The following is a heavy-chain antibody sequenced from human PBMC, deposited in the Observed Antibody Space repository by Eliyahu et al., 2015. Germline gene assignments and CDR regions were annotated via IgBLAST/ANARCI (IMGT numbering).Heavy chain of an antibody. D-gene: IGHD2-8*02. V-gene: IGHV1-69*01. J-gene: IGHJ4*02. CDR3: ARGGVTAPFDY. CDR1: GGPFSTYA. CDR2: IIPMFATT. Sequence: QVQLVQSGAEVKKPGSSVKVSCKASGGPFSTYAISWVRQAPGQGLEWMGGIIPMFATTNYARKFQGRVTITADESTTTAFMELSSLRSEDTAVYFCARGGVTAPFDYWGQGSLVTVSS.